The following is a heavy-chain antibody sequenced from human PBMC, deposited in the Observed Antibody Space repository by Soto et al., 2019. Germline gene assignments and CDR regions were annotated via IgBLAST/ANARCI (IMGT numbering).Heavy chain of an antibody. V-gene: IGHV1-18*04. J-gene: IGHJ6*02. Sequence: QVQLVQSGAEVKKPGASVKVSCKASGYTFTSYGISWVRQAPGQGLEWMGWIGAYNGNTNYAQKLQGRVTMTTDTSTSTAYMELRSLRSDDTAVYYCARDTRMITFGGVIVLSMDVWGQGTTVTVSS. CDR1: GYTFTSYG. CDR3: ARDTRMITFGGVIVLSMDV. CDR2: IGAYNGNT. D-gene: IGHD3-16*02.